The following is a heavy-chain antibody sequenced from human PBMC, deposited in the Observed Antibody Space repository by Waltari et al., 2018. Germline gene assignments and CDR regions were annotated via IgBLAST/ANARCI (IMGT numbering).Heavy chain of an antibody. V-gene: IGHV3-49*05. Sequence: EVQLVESGGGLVKPGRSLRLSCTASGFTFGDYAMSWFRQAPGKGLEWVGFIRRKAYGGTTEYAASVKGRFTISRDDSKSIAYLQMNSLKTEDTAVYYCTRVPRITTSYYYMDVWGKGTTVTVSS. CDR1: GFTFGDYA. CDR2: IRRKAYGGTT. D-gene: IGHD3-3*01. J-gene: IGHJ6*03. CDR3: TRVPRITTSYYYMDV.